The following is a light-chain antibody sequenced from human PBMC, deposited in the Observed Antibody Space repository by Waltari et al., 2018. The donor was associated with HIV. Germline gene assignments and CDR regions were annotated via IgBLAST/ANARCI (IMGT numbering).Light chain of an antibody. CDR3: QQYNKWPPWT. Sequence: EIVMTQSPDTLSVSPGERATLSCRASQSVGSNLAWYQKKPGQAPRLLIYGASTRATGIPARFSGSGSGTEFTLTISSLQSEDFAVYYCQQYNKWPPWTFGQGTKVEIK. J-gene: IGKJ1*01. V-gene: IGKV3-15*01. CDR2: GAS. CDR1: QSVGSN.